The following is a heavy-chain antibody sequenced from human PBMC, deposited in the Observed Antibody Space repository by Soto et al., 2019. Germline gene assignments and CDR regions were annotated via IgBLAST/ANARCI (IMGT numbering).Heavy chain of an antibody. J-gene: IGHJ4*02. CDR2: ISGSGGST. D-gene: IGHD2-8*01. CDR1: GFTFSSYA. Sequence: EVQLLESGGGLVQPGGSLRLSCAASGFTFSSYAMSWVRQAPGKGLEWVSGISGSGGSTYYADTVKGRFTISRDNSKNTLYLQMNSLRAEDTAIYYCAKDQRPGEVVLMVYAIVGEFDYWGQGTLVTVSS. V-gene: IGHV3-23*01. CDR3: AKDQRPGEVVLMVYAIVGEFDY.